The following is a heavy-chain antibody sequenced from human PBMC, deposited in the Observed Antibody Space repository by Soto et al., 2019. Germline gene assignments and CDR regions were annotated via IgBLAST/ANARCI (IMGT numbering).Heavy chain of an antibody. CDR2: ISAYNGDT. V-gene: IGHV1-18*04. CDR1: GYSFTTRG. CDR3: ARDPPFSGILRGTPLMDV. Sequence: GASVKVSCKASGYSFTTRGISWVRLAPGHGLEWMGWISAYNGDTHYVQRFQGRLTMTTDTSTSTAYMELRSLTSDDTAVYYCARDPPFSGILRGTPLMDVWGQGTTVTVSS. D-gene: IGHD4-17*01. J-gene: IGHJ6*02.